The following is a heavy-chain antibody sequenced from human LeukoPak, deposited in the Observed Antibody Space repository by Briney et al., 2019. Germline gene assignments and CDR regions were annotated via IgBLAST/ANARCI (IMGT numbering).Heavy chain of an antibody. CDR2: IYTSGST. CDR1: GGSISSGSYF. V-gene: IGHV4-61*02. J-gene: IGHJ5*02. D-gene: IGHD6-13*01. CDR3: ARGIAAVEP. Sequence: SETLSLTCTVSGGSISSGSYFWSWIRQPAGKGLEWIGRIYTSGSTNYNPSLKSRVTISVDTSKNQFSLKLSSVTAADTAVYYCARGIAAVEPWGQGTLVTVSS.